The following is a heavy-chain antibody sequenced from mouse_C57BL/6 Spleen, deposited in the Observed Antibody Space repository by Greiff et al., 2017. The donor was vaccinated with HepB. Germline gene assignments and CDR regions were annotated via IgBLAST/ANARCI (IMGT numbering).Heavy chain of an antibody. J-gene: IGHJ4*01. CDR3: ARLLYDYDYYYAMDY. CDR2: IHPNSGST. D-gene: IGHD2-4*01. V-gene: IGHV1-64*01. CDR1: GYTFTSYW. Sequence: VQLQQSGAELVKPGASVKLSCKASGYTFTSYWMHWVKQRPGQGLEWIGMIHPNSGSTNYNEKFKSKATLTVDKSSSTAYMQLSSLTSEDSAVYYCARLLYDYDYYYAMDYWGQGTSVTVSS.